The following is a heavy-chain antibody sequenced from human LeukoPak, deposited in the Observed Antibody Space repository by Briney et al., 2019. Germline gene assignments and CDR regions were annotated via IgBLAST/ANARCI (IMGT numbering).Heavy chain of an antibody. Sequence: GASVKVSCKASGGTFSSYAISWVRQAPGQGLEWMGGIIPIFGTANYAQKFQGRVTITADKSTSTAYMELSSLRSEDTAVYYCARARRDGYNSFSFDYWGQGTLVTVSS. CDR2: IIPIFGTA. CDR3: ARARRDGYNSFSFDY. CDR1: GGTFSSYA. J-gene: IGHJ4*02. D-gene: IGHD5-24*01. V-gene: IGHV1-69*06.